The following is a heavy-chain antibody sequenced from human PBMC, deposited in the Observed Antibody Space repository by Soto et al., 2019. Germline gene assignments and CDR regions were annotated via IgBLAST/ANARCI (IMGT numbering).Heavy chain of an antibody. V-gene: IGHV4-4*07. D-gene: IGHD6-19*01. CDR3: ARGADVAGTRVSRVYFQE. Sequence: SETLSLTCNVYGDSMSSFYWSWIRQPAGKGLEWIGRIYTSGSTIYNPSLKSRVTMSIDTSKNQFSLKLNSVTAADTAVYFCARGADVAGTRVSRVYFQEWGQGTLVTVSS. CDR1: GDSMSSFY. J-gene: IGHJ1*01. CDR2: IYTSGST.